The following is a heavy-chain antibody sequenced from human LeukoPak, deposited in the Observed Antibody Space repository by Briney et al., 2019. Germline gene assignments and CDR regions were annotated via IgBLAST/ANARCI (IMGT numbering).Heavy chain of an antibody. CDR2: TYYSGST. CDR1: GGSISSYY. Sequence: TTSETLSLTCTVSGGSISSYYWSWIRQPPGKGLEWIGYTYYSGSTNYNPSLKSRVTISVDTSKNQFSLKLSSVTAADTAVYYCARHSGSYYYYYYYGMDVWGQGTTVTVSS. CDR3: ARHSGSYYYYYYYGMDV. V-gene: IGHV4-59*01. J-gene: IGHJ6*02. D-gene: IGHD1-26*01.